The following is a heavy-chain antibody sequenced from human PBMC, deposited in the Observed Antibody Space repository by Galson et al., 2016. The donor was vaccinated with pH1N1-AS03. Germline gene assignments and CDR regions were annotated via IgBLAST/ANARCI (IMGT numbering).Heavy chain of an antibody. CDR3: VRDMGTTTAASGF. CDR1: GFTFDYYA. CDR2: IRWDGAT. Sequence: SLRLSCAATGFTFDYYAMHWTRQRPGKGLEWVSGIRWDGATGYADSVQGRFTISRDQAKTSLYLQMTSLKIEDTALYYCVRDMGTTTAASGFWGQGILVTVSS. V-gene: IGHV3-9*01. D-gene: IGHD6-13*01. J-gene: IGHJ4*02.